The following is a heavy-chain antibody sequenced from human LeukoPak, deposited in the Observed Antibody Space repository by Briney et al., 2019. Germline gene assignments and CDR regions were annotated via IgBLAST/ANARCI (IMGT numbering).Heavy chain of an antibody. CDR3: ARNGDYDGRGFYYFFDS. J-gene: IGHJ4*02. D-gene: IGHD3-22*01. Sequence: GGSLRLSCAASGFTFTGYWMSWVRQAPGKGVEWVANIKQDGSEKYYADSVKGRFTISRDNAKNSLSLQMNPLRAEDTAVYYCARNGDYDGRGFYYFFDSWGRGTLVTVSS. CDR2: IKQDGSEK. V-gene: IGHV3-7*04. CDR1: GFTFTGYW.